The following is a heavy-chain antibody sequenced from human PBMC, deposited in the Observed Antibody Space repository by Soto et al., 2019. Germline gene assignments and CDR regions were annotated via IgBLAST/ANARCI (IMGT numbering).Heavy chain of an antibody. J-gene: IGHJ4*02. CDR2: ISAGGNTK. D-gene: IGHD2-21*01. CDR1: GFTLSNIG. CDR3: AKESGGERYAAYFDL. Sequence: QVQLVESGGGVVQPGTSLRLACAASGFTLSNIGMQWVRQAPGKGLEWVAVISAGGNTKYYADSVKGRFTISRDNSKNTLFLQMNSLRTEYTAVYYCAKESGGERYAAYFDLCCQGTLVTVS. V-gene: IGHV3-30*18.